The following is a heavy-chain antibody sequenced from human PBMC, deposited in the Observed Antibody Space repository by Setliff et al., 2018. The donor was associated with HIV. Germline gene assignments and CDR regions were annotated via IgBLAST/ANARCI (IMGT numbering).Heavy chain of an antibody. CDR3: ATDLSGSYWYYFDY. V-gene: IGHV1-24*01. Sequence: ASVKVSCKASGYTFTSYAMHWVRQAPGQRLEWMGGFDLEDGETIYAQKFQGRVTMTEDTSTDTAYMELSSLRSEDTAVYYCATDLSGSYWYYFDYWGQGTLVTVSS. J-gene: IGHJ4*02. CDR2: FDLEDGET. CDR1: GYTFTSYA. D-gene: IGHD1-26*01.